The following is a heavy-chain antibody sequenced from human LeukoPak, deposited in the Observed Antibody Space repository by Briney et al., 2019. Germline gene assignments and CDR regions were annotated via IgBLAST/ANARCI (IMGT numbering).Heavy chain of an antibody. Sequence: SETLSLTCTVSGVSISSYYWTWIRQSAGKGLEWIGRIYTSGSTYYNPSLKSRVSMSVDTSKNQFSLKLSSVTAADTAVYYCARGVGYGDSYNWFDPWGQGTLVTVSS. CDR1: GVSISSYY. D-gene: IGHD4-17*01. V-gene: IGHV4-4*07. CDR2: IYTSGST. CDR3: ARGVGYGDSYNWFDP. J-gene: IGHJ5*02.